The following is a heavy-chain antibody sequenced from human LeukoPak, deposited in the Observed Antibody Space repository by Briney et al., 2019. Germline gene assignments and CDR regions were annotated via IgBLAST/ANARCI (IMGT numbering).Heavy chain of an antibody. J-gene: IGHJ6*03. D-gene: IGHD3-22*01. CDR1: GGSISSGSYY. CDR3: ATDRPYYYDSSGYRQRYYYYYYMDV. CDR2: IYTSGST. V-gene: IGHV4-61*02. Sequence: SETLSLTCTVSGGSISSGSYYWSWIRQPAGKGLEWIGRIYTSGSTNYNPSLKSRVTISVDTSKNQFSLKLSSVTAADTAVYYCATDRPYYYDSSGYRQRYYYYYYMDVWGKGTTVTVPS.